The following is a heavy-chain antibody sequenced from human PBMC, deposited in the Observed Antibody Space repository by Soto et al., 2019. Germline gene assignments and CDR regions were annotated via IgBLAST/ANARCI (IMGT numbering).Heavy chain of an antibody. CDR1: GGTFSSYA. J-gene: IGHJ6*02. D-gene: IGHD6-19*01. CDR2: IIPIFGTL. V-gene: IGHV1-69*01. CDR3: ARVGWESSGWSPSGLDV. Sequence: QVQVVQSGAEVKRPGSSVKVSCKASGGTFSSYAINWVRQAPGQGPEWMGGIIPIFGTLNYAQKFQGRVTIPADESTSTAYMELSSLRSDDTAVYYCARVGWESSGWSPSGLDVWGQGTTVTVSS.